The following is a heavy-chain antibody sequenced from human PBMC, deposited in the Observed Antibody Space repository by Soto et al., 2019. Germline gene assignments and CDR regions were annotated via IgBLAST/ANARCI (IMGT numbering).Heavy chain of an antibody. D-gene: IGHD3-3*01. V-gene: IGHV3-49*04. CDR3: TREDDFWGGSNGYYFGY. Sequence: GGSLRLSCTASGFTFGDYAMSWVRQAPGKGLEWVGFIRSKAYGGTTEYAASVKGRFTISRDDSKSIAYLQMNSLKTEDTAVYYCTREDDFWGGSNGYYFGYWGQGSLVTASS. CDR1: GFTFGDYA. J-gene: IGHJ4*02. CDR2: IRSKAYGGTT.